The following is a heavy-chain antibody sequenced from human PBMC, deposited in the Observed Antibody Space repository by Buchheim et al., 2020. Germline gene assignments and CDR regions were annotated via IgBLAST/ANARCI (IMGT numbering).Heavy chain of an antibody. V-gene: IGHV3-7*01. CDR3: ARDAATWYSSGWADYYYYYMDV. CDR2: IKRDGSEK. Sequence: EVQLVESGGGLVQPGGSLRLSCAASGFTFSSYWMSWVRQAPGKGLEWVANIKRDGSEKYYVDSVKGRFTISSDNAKHYLYLHMNSLRDEDTAVYYCARDAATWYSSGWADYYYYYMDVWGKGTT. J-gene: IGHJ6*03. D-gene: IGHD6-19*01. CDR1: GFTFSSYW.